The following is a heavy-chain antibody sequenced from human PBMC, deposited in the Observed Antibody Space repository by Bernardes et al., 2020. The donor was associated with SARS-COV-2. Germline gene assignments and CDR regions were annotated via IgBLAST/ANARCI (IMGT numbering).Heavy chain of an antibody. J-gene: IGHJ4*02. Sequence: VGSLILSCAASGFAFSSYAMSWVRQAPGKGLEWVSVISGSGGTTYYSDSVKGRFTISRDNSQNMLYLQMSSLRAEDTAVYFCAKDLIAGTLGGLPQTFDYWGQGTLVTVSS. D-gene: IGHD3-16*01. CDR1: GFAFSSYA. V-gene: IGHV3-23*01. CDR3: AKDLIAGTLGGLPQTFDY. CDR2: ISGSGGTT.